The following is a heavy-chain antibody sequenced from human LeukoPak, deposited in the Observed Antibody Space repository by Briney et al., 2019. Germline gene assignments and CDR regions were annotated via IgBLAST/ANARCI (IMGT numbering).Heavy chain of an antibody. CDR1: GCTFSSYA. Sequence: SVKVSCKASGCTFSSYAISWVRQAPGQGLEWMGRISPIFGTANYAQKFQGRVTITTDESTSTAYMELSSLRSEDTAVYYCAREHYYDSSGYSRAFDIWGQGTMVILSS. CDR2: ISPIFGTA. CDR3: AREHYYDSSGYSRAFDI. J-gene: IGHJ3*02. D-gene: IGHD3-22*01. V-gene: IGHV1-69*05.